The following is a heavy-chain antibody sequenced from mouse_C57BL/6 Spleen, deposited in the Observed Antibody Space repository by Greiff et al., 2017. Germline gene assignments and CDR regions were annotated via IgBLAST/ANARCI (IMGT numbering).Heavy chain of an antibody. V-gene: IGHV1-76*01. J-gene: IGHJ1*03. CDR2: IYPGSGNT. D-gene: IGHD2-5*01. CDR1: GYTFTDYY. CDR3: ARDSNYWYFDV. Sequence: VQVVESGAELVRPGASVKLSCKASGYTFTDYYINWVKQRPGQGLEWIARIYPGSGNTYYNEKFKGKATLTAEKSSSTAYMQLSSLTSEDSAVYFCARDSNYWYFDVWGTGTTVTVSS.